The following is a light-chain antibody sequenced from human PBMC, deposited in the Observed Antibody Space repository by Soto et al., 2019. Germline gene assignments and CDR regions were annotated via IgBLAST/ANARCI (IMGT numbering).Light chain of an antibody. CDR2: GAS. Sequence: EILMTQSPDTLSVSPGERATVSCRASQNIRGDLAWYQQKPGQAPRLLIYGASTRATGIPARFSGSGSGTEFTLTISSLQSEDFAVYYCQQYNNWPPWTFGQGTKVDIK. CDR1: QNIRGD. J-gene: IGKJ1*01. V-gene: IGKV3-15*01. CDR3: QQYNNWPPWT.